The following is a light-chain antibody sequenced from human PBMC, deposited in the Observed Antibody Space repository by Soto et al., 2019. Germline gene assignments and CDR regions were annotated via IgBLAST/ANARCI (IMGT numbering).Light chain of an antibody. CDR2: DVN. J-gene: IGLJ1*01. V-gene: IGLV2-11*01. CDR1: SSDVGGYNY. CDR3: SSYADIYTYV. Sequence: QSLLTQPRSVSGSPGQSVAISCSGTSSDVGGYNYVSWYQQHPGKAPKLILYDVNRRPSGVPDRFSGSKSGNTASLTISGLQSEDEADYYCSSYADIYTYVFGTGTKLTVL.